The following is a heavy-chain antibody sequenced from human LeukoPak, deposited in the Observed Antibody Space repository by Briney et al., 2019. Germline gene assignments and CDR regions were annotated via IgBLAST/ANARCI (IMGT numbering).Heavy chain of an antibody. J-gene: IGHJ3*01. CDR1: GFTFSDYY. V-gene: IGHV3-11*04. Sequence: GGSLRLSCAASGFTFSDYYMSWIRQAPGKGLEWVSYISNSGNTIYYADSVKGRFTISRDNAKNSLYLQMNSLRAEDTAVYYCSAGEGYYDSSDYYSAWAFNAWGQGTMVTVSS. CDR3: SAGEGYYDSSDYYSAWAFNA. CDR2: ISNSGNTI. D-gene: IGHD3-22*01.